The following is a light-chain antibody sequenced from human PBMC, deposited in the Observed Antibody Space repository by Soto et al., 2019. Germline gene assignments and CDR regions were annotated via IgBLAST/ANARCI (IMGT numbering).Light chain of an antibody. Sequence: DIVMTQSPLSLPVTPGEPASISCRSSQSLLHSNGYNYLDWDLQKPGQSPQLLIYLGSNRASGVPDGYSGRGSGTAFTLKISRVEAEDVGVYFCMQALHTPCFGGGTKV. CDR3: MQALHTPC. J-gene: IGKJ4*01. CDR2: LGS. V-gene: IGKV2-28*01. CDR1: QSLLHSNGYNY.